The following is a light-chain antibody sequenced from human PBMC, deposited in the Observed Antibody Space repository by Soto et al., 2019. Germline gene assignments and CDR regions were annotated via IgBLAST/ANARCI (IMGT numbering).Light chain of an antibody. CDR2: GAS. Sequence: EIVMTHSPATLSVSPGERATLSCRASQSVSNNLAWYQQKPGQAPRLLIYGASTRATAIPARLSGSGSGTDFTLTIGSLEPEDFAVYYCQQRTSWPTFGGGTKVDIK. CDR1: QSVSNN. V-gene: IGKV3-15*01. CDR3: QQRTSWPT. J-gene: IGKJ4*01.